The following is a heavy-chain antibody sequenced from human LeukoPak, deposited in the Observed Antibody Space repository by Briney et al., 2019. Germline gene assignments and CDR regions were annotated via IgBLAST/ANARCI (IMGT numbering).Heavy chain of an antibody. CDR1: GYTFTTYY. V-gene: IGHV1-46*01. D-gene: IGHD2-2*02. J-gene: IGHJ6*03. Sequence: ASVKVSCKASGYTFTTYYIHWVRQAPGEGLEWMGIINPTSGSTSYAQKFQGRVTMTRDMSTSTVYMEMSRLRSKDTAVYYCARVAAEVVGVPGAIGFGWVRRDYYYMDVWGKGTTVTVSS. CDR2: INPTSGST. CDR3: ARVAAEVVGVPGAIGFGWVRRDYYYMDV.